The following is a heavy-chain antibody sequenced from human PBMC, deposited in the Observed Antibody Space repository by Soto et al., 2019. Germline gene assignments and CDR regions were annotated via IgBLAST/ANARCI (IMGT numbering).Heavy chain of an antibody. Sequence: QVQLVQSGAEVKKPGASVKVSCKASGYTFTSYGISWVRQAPGQGLEWMGWISAYNGNTNYAQKLQGRVTMTTGTSTSTAYMELRSLRSDDTAVYYCARDQENIAVAAKGWFDPWGQGTLVTVSS. CDR3: ARDQENIAVAAKGWFDP. D-gene: IGHD6-19*01. V-gene: IGHV1-18*01. J-gene: IGHJ5*02. CDR2: ISAYNGNT. CDR1: GYTFTSYG.